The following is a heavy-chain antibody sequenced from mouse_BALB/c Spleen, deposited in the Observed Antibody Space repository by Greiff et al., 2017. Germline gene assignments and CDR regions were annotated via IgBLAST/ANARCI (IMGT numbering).Heavy chain of an antibody. CDR2: IDPFNGGT. V-gene: IGHV1S135*01. CDR3: ARSGYYGRGAMDY. Sequence: VQLQQSGPELMKPGASVKISCKASGYSFTSYYMHWVKQSHGKSLEWIGYIDPFNGGTSYNQKFKGKATLTVDKSSSTAYMHLSSLTSEDSAVYYCARSGYYGRGAMDYWGQGTSVTVSS. J-gene: IGHJ4*01. D-gene: IGHD1-1*01. CDR1: GYSFTSYY.